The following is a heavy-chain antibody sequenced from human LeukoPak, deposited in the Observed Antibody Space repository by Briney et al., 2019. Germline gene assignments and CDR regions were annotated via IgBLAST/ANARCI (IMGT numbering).Heavy chain of an antibody. J-gene: IGHJ3*02. Sequence: PGGSLRLACAASGLTFSSYWMSWVRQAPGKGLEWMANNKQDGSEKHYVDSVTGRFTISRDNTKNSLYLQMNSLRADDTAVYYCARDLAGPPQEAFDIWGQGTMVTVSS. CDR2: NKQDGSEK. CDR1: GLTFSSYW. V-gene: IGHV3-7*01. CDR3: ARDLAGPPQEAFDI.